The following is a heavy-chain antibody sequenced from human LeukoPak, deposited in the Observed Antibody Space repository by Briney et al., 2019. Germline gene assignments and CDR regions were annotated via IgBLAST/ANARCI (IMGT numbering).Heavy chain of an antibody. J-gene: IGHJ4*02. V-gene: IGHV3-30*04. CDR3: GKGYNYGLDY. CDR2: ISYDGSNK. Sequence: PGGSLRLSCAASGFTFSSYAMHWVRQAPGKGLEWVAVISYDGSNKDYADSVKGRFTISRDNSKNTLYLQMNSLRAEDTAVYYCGKGYNYGLDYWGQGTLVTVSS. CDR1: GFTFSSYA. D-gene: IGHD5-18*01.